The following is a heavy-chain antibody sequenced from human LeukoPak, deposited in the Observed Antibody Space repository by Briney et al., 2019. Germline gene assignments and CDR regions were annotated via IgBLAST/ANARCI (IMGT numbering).Heavy chain of an antibody. J-gene: IGHJ6*02. Sequence: SETLSLTCTVSGGSISSYYWSWIRQPAGKGLEWIGRIYTSGSTNYNPSLKSRVTMSVDTSKNQFSLKLSSVTAADTAVYYCARDNIVVVPAATYYYYGMDVWGQGTTVTVSS. CDR2: IYTSGST. CDR1: GGSISSYY. CDR3: ARDNIVVVPAATYYYYGMDV. V-gene: IGHV4-4*07. D-gene: IGHD2-2*01.